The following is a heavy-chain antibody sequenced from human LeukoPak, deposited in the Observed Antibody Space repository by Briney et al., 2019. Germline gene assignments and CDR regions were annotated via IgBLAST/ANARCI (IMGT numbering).Heavy chain of an antibody. Sequence: GGSLRLSCDASGSTFSTYWVNWVRRAPGKGLEWVANIKEDGSDKYYVDSVKGRFTISRDNAKNSLFLQMNSLRAEDTAGYYFSRGKSHVFYYKYYYYMDVWGKGTTVTVSS. D-gene: IGHD3-22*01. V-gene: IGHV3-7*01. CDR1: GSTFSTYW. CDR3: SRGKSHVFYYKYYYYMDV. CDR2: IKEDGSDK. J-gene: IGHJ6*03.